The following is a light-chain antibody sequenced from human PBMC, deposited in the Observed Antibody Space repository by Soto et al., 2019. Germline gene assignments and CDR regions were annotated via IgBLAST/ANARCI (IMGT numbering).Light chain of an antibody. CDR3: QQRTNWLMYT. Sequence: EFVLTQSPATLSLSPGERATLSCRASQSVNSYLAWYQQKPGQAPRLLIYDASNRATGVPARFSGSGSRTDFTLTISSLAPEDFAVYYCQQRTNWLMYTFGQGTKLEIK. J-gene: IGKJ2*01. V-gene: IGKV3-11*01. CDR1: QSVNSY. CDR2: DAS.